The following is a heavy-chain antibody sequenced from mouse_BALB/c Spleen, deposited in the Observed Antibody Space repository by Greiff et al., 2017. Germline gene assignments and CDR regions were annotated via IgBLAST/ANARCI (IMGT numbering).Heavy chain of an antibody. D-gene: IGHD4-1*01. CDR2: INSNGGST. CDR1: GFTFSSFG. Sequence: EVKLMESGGGLVQPGGSRKLSCAASGFTFSSFGMHWVRQTPDKRLELVATINSNGGSTYYPDSVKGRFTISRDNAKNTLYLQMSSLKSEDTAMYYCARDDWDLDYWGQGTTLTVSS. CDR3: ARDDWDLDY. V-gene: IGHV5-6-3*01. J-gene: IGHJ2*01.